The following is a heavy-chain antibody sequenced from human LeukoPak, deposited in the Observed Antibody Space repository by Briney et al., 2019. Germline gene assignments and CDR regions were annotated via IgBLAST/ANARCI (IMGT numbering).Heavy chain of an antibody. D-gene: IGHD3-3*01. CDR1: GFTFSSYS. CDR2: ISSSSSYI. J-gene: IGHJ4*02. V-gene: IGHV3-21*01. CDR3: ARGPLKYYDFWSVYYNKGFDY. Sequence: GGSLRLSCAASGFTFSSYSMNWVRQAPGKGLEWVSSISSSSSYIYYADSVKGRFTISRDNAKNSLYLKMNSLRAEDTAVYYCARGPLKYYDFWSVYYNKGFDYWGQGTLVTVSS.